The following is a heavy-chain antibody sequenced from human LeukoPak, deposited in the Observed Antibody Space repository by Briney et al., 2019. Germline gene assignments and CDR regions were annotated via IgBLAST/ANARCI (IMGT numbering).Heavy chain of an antibody. CDR2: IYYSGST. D-gene: IGHD6-13*01. V-gene: IGHV4-59*01. J-gene: IGHJ3*02. CDR1: GGSISSYY. CDR3: ARSEGDSSSWYYAFDI. Sequence: SETLSLTCTVSGGSISSYYWSWIRQPPGKGLEWIGYIYYSGSTNYNPSLKSRVTISVDTSKNQFSLKLSSVTAADTAVYYCARSEGDSSSWYYAFDIWGQGTMVTVSS.